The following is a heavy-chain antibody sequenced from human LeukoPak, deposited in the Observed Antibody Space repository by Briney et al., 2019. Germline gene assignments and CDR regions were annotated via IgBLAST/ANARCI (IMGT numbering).Heavy chain of an antibody. CDR2: VIPVFGTA. Sequence: SVKVSCKASGGTFTSYAVSWVRQAPGQGLEWMGRVIPVFGTANYAQKFQGRVTITADKSTTTAYMELSSLRYEDTAVYYCARMPDSWGKGTLVTVSS. V-gene: IGHV1-69*06. D-gene: IGHD2-2*01. J-gene: IGHJ5*01. CDR3: ARMPDS. CDR1: GGTFTSYA.